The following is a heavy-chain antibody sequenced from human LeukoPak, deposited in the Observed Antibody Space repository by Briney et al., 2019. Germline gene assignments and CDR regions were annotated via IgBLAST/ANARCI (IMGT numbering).Heavy chain of an antibody. CDR1: GFTFSRYA. CDR3: TTGNRLGLFDY. V-gene: IGHV3-23*01. J-gene: IGHJ4*02. CDR2: INGGGDST. D-gene: IGHD1-14*01. Sequence: GGSLRLSCAASGFTFSRYAMSWVRQAPGKGLEWVSGINGGGDSTYYADSVKGRFTISRDNYKNKLYLQMNRLRAEETAVYYCTTGNRLGLFDYSGQGNLVTVSS.